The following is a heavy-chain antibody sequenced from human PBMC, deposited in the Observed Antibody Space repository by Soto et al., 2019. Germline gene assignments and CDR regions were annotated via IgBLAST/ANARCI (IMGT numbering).Heavy chain of an antibody. CDR2: MNPNSGNT. Sequence: ASVKVSCKASGYTFTSYDINWVRQATGQGLEWMGWMNPNSGNTGYAQKFQGRVTMTRNTSISTAYMELSSLRSEDTAVYYCARSRIDYDFWSGLYYYMDVRGKGTTVTVSS. D-gene: IGHD3-3*01. CDR1: GYTFTSYD. CDR3: ARSRIDYDFWSGLYYYMDV. J-gene: IGHJ6*03. V-gene: IGHV1-8*01.